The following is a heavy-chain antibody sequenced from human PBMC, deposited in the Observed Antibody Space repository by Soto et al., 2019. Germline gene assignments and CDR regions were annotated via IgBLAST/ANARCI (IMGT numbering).Heavy chain of an antibody. Sequence: QLQLVQSGAEVKKPGSSVSVSCKSSRGTFTTDAISWVRQAPGQGLEWMGVIIPIFGTVNYTQKFQGRLTITADESTSTAYMELSSLRSDDTAVYYCAREGRAYDYWGQGTLVTVSS. CDR1: RGTFTTDA. V-gene: IGHV1-69*01. CDR3: AREGRAYDY. D-gene: IGHD3-10*01. CDR2: IIPIFGTV. J-gene: IGHJ4*02.